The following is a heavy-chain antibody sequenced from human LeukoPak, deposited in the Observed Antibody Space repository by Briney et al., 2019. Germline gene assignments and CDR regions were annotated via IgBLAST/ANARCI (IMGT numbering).Heavy chain of an antibody. CDR1: GFTFSSYA. J-gene: IGHJ4*02. D-gene: IGHD3-22*01. Sequence: GGSLRLSCAASGFTFSSYAMSWVRQAPGKGLEWVSAISGSGGSTYYADSVKGRFTISRDSSKNTLYLQMNSLRAEDTAVYYCAKVFTYYYDSSGYYPQPFDYWGQGTLVTVSS. CDR2: ISGSGGST. V-gene: IGHV3-23*01. CDR3: AKVFTYYYDSSGYYPQPFDY.